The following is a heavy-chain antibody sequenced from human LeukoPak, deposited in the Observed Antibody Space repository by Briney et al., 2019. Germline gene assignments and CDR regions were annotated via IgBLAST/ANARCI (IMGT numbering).Heavy chain of an antibody. J-gene: IGHJ4*02. CDR3: ARYGSGSNYRDPFDS. CDR1: GFTFSSYW. D-gene: IGHD3-10*01. Sequence: GGSLRLSCAASGFTFSSYWMHWARQAPGKGPVWVSRIKKDGSSTNYADSVKGRFTISRDNAKNSVYLQMNSLRAEDTAVYFCARYGSGSNYRDPFDSWGQGTLVTVSS. CDR2: IKKDGSST. V-gene: IGHV3-74*01.